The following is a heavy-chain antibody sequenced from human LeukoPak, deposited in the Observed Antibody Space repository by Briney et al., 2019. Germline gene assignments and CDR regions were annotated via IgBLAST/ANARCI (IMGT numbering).Heavy chain of an antibody. CDR2: IDDSGST. V-gene: IGHV4-59*01. Sequence: SETLSLTCTVSGGSISNYYWSWIRQPPGKGLEWIGYIDDSGSTNYNPSLKSRVTISVDTSKNQFSLKLSSVTAADTAVYYCARERTSVLFDYWGQGTLVTVSS. CDR1: GGSISNYY. CDR3: ARERTSVLFDY. J-gene: IGHJ4*02. D-gene: IGHD2-2*01.